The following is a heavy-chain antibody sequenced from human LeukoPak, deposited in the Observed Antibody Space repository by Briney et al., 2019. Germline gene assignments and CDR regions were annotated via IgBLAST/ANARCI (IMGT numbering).Heavy chain of an antibody. D-gene: IGHD2/OR15-2a*01. J-gene: IGHJ6*03. CDR2: IYKSGST. V-gene: IGHV4-4*07. CDR1: GGSISSYY. CDR3: ARSFLDYMDG. Sequence: PSETLSLTCTVSGGSISSYYWNWIRQPAGKGLEWIGHIYKSGSTNYNPSLKSRVTMSLDTSKNQFSLKLRSVTAADTAVYFCARSFLDYMDGWGKGTTVTVSS.